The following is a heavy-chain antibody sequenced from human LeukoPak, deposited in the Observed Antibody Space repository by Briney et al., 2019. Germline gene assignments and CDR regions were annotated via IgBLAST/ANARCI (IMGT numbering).Heavy chain of an antibody. D-gene: IGHD2-2*02. CDR3: AREGDCSSTSCYKDY. CDR2: ISYDGSNK. J-gene: IGHJ4*02. Sequence: GRSLRLSCAASGFTFSSYAMHWVRQAPGKGLEWVAVISYDGSNKYYADSVKGRFTISRDNSKNTLYLQMNSRRAEDTAVYYCAREGDCSSTSCYKDYWGQGTLVTVSS. V-gene: IGHV3-30-3*01. CDR1: GFTFSSYA.